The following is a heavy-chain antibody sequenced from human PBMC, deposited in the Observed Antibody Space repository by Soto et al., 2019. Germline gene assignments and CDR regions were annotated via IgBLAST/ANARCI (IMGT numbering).Heavy chain of an antibody. J-gene: IGHJ4*02. CDR1: GGSISSYY. V-gene: IGHV4-4*07. Sequence: SETLSLTCTVSGGSISSYYWSWIRQPAGKGLEWIGRIYTSGSTNYNPSLKSRVTMSVDTSKNQFSLKLSSVTAADTAVYYCARLTSLYGSGSYYFDYWGQGTLVTVSS. CDR2: IYTSGST. D-gene: IGHD3-10*01. CDR3: ARLTSLYGSGSYYFDY.